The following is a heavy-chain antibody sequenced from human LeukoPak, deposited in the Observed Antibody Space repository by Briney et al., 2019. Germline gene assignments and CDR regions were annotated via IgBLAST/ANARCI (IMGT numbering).Heavy chain of an antibody. Sequence: GGSLRLSCVASGFNFNNAWVSWVRRAPGKGLEWVGRIKHKGDGGTTDYAAPVKGRFTISRDDSKTTLYMQMNSLKTEDTAVYFCTTLLAVPPLADIDDYWGQGTLVTVSS. CDR2: IKHKGDGGTT. D-gene: IGHD2-15*01. CDR3: TTLLAVPPLADIDDY. V-gene: IGHV3-15*01. J-gene: IGHJ4*02. CDR1: GFNFNNAW.